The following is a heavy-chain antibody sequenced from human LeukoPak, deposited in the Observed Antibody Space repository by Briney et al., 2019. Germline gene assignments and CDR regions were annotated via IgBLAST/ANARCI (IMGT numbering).Heavy chain of an antibody. CDR1: GFTFSDSY. Sequence: GGSLRLSCAASGFTFSDSYMTWIRQAPGKGLELLAYISGSSSDVNYIDSARGRFTISRDNAKNSLYLHMNSLTVADTAVYYCWRNPRHNDYWGQGTLVTVSS. V-gene: IGHV3-11*01. J-gene: IGHJ4*02. CDR2: ISGSSSDV. CDR3: WRNPRHNDY.